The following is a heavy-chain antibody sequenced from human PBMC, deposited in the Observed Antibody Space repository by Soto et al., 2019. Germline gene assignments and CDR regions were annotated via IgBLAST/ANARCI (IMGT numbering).Heavy chain of an antibody. CDR2: ISGSGGST. Sequence: EVQLLESGGGLVQPGGSLRLSCAASGFTFSSYAMSWVRQAPGKGLEWVSAISGSGGSTYYADSVKGRFTISRDNSKNTLYLQMNSLRAVDTAVYYCAKDLIIGDGFDYWGQGTLVTVSS. V-gene: IGHV3-23*01. CDR3: AKDLIIGDGFDY. D-gene: IGHD7-27*01. CDR1: GFTFSSYA. J-gene: IGHJ4*02.